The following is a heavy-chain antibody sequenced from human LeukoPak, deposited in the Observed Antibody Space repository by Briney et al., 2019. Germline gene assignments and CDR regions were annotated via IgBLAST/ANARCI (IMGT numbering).Heavy chain of an antibody. CDR3: ARDKITMVRGRINWFDP. CDR1: GYTFTGYY. CDR2: INPNSGGT. Sequence: ASVKVSCKASGYTFTGYYMHWVRQAPGQGLEWMGWINPNSGGTNYAQKFQGRVTMTRDTSISTAYMELSRLRSDDTAVYYCARDKITMVRGRINWFDPWGQGTLVTVSS. V-gene: IGHV1-2*02. D-gene: IGHD3-10*01. J-gene: IGHJ5*02.